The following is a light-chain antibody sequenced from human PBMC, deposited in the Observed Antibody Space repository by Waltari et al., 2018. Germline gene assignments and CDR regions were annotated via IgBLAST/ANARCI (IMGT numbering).Light chain of an antibody. CDR1: SSDVGSYNP. CDR2: EGS. V-gene: IGLV2-23*01. J-gene: IGLJ2*01. CDR3: CSYAGSSTLV. Sequence: QSALTQPASVSGSPGQSITISCTGTSSDVGSYNPLSWYHKHPGKAPKLMIYEGSKRPSGVSNRVSGSKSGNTASLTIAGLQAEDEADYYCCSYAGSSTLVFGGGTKLTVL.